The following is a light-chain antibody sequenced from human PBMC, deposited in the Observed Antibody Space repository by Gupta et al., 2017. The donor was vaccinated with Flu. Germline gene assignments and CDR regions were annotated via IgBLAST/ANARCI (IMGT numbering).Light chain of an antibody. J-gene: IGKJ5*01. CDR1: QSVSSY. CDR3: QQRSNWPIT. V-gene: IGKV3-11*01. Sequence: EIVFTQSPATLSLSPGERATLSCRASQSVSSYLAWYQQKPGQAPRLLIYDASNRATGIPARFSGSGSGTXFTLTIXSLEPEDFAVYYCQQRSNWPITFGXGTRLEIK. CDR2: DAS.